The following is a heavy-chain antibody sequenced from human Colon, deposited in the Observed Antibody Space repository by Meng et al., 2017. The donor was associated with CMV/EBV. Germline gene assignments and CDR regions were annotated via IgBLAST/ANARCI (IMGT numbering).Heavy chain of an antibody. J-gene: IGHJ4*02. Sequence: GGPLRLSCAASGFTFSSYWMSWVRQAPGKGLEWVANIKQDGSEKYYVDSVKGRFTISRDNAKNSLYLQMNSLRAEDTAVYYCARDIVVVPAAHFDYWGQGTLVTVSS. D-gene: IGHD2-2*01. CDR2: IKQDGSEK. CDR1: GFTFSSYW. CDR3: ARDIVVVPAAHFDY. V-gene: IGHV3-7*01.